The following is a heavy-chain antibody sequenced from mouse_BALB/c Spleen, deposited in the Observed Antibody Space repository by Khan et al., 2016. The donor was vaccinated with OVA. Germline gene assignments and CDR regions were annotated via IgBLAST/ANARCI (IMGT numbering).Heavy chain of an antibody. CDR2: INPSNGDT. V-gene: IGHV1-53*01. CDR3: TRGGYGGFAS. CDR1: GYTFTSYY. Sequence: QVQLQQSGAELVKPGASVKLSCKASGYTFTSYYMYWVKQRPGQGLEWIGDINPSNGDTYFNEKFKNKATLTVDKSSRTTYMQLSSLTSEDSAVYYCTRGGYGGFASWGPGTLVTVSA. J-gene: IGHJ3*01. D-gene: IGHD2-2*01.